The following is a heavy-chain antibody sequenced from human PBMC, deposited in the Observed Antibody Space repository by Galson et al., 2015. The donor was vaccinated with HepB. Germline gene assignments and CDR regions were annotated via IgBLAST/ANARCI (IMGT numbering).Heavy chain of an antibody. CDR2: ISAYNGNT. CDR3: ARDTSYADSPLCY. V-gene: IGHV1-18*01. CDR1: GYTFTSYG. J-gene: IGHJ4*02. D-gene: IGHD4-17*01. Sequence: SVKVSCKASGYTFTSYGISWVRQAPGQGLEWMGRISAYNGNTDYAQKFQGRVTMTTDTSTNTVYMELRSLRSDDTAVYYCARDTSYADSPLCYWGQGTLVTVSS.